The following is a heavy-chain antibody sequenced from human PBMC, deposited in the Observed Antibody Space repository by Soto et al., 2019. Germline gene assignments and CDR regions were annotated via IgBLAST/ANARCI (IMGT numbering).Heavy chain of an antibody. V-gene: IGHV1-8*01. D-gene: IGHD6-13*01. CDR2: MNPNSGNT. Sequence: ASVKVSCKASGYTFTSYDINWVRQATGQGLEWMGWMNPNSGNTGYAQKFQGRVTMTRNTSISTAYMELSSLRSEDTAVYYCARAGDYSSSWSAPDHYYMDVWGKGTTVTVSS. CDR3: ARAGDYSSSWSAPDHYYMDV. CDR1: GYTFTSYD. J-gene: IGHJ6*03.